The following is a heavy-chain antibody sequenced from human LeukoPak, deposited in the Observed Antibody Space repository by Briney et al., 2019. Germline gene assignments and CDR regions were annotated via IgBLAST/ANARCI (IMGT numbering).Heavy chain of an antibody. D-gene: IGHD6-13*01. CDR3: ARVNSSRWYPFDY. CDR1: GFTFSSNY. CDR2: IYSGGST. J-gene: IGHJ4*02. V-gene: IGHV3-66*01. Sequence: GGSLRLSCAASGFTFSSNYMSWVRQAPGKGLEWASVIYSGGSTYYADSVKGRFTISRDNSKNMLYLQMNSLRAEDTAVYYCARVNSSRWYPFDYWGQGTLVTVSS.